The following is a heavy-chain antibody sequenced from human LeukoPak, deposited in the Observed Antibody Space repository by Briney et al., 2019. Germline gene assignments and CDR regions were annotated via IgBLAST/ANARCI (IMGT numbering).Heavy chain of an antibody. Sequence: GGSLRLSCEASGFTFSSYSMTWVRQAPGRGLEWVSYISGSGSSVSYADSVKGRFTISRDNAKNSLYLQMNNLRAEDTAVYYCASFSDYWGQGALVTVSA. CDR1: GFTFSSYS. CDR3: ASFSDY. CDR2: ISGSGSSV. V-gene: IGHV3-48*04. J-gene: IGHJ4*02.